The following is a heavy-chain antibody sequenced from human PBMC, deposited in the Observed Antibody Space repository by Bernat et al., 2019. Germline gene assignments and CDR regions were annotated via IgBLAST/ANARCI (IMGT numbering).Heavy chain of an antibody. J-gene: IGHJ4*02. D-gene: IGHD4-17*01. CDR3: AKIPNPTVTSPHDY. CDR1: GFTFSSYA. CDR2: ISGSGGST. Sequence: EVQLLESGGGLVQPGGSLRLSCAASGFTFSSYAMSWVRQAPGKGLEWVSAISGSGGSTYYADSVKGRFTISGDNSKNTLYLEMNSLGAEDTAVYYCAKIPNPTVTSPHDYWGQGTLVTVSS. V-gene: IGHV3-23*01.